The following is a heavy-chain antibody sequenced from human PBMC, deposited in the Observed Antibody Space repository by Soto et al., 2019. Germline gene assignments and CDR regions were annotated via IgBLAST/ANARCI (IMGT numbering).Heavy chain of an antibody. Sequence: GGSLRLSCAVSGFTFSSYSMNWVRQAPGKGLEWVSYISSSGDTIYYAXSXKGRFAISRDNAENSLHLQTNSLRDEDTAVYYCARDSSWSFDYWGQGTLVTVSS. CDR2: ISSSGDTI. CDR3: ARDSSWSFDY. CDR1: GFTFSSYS. V-gene: IGHV3-48*02. D-gene: IGHD6-13*01. J-gene: IGHJ4*02.